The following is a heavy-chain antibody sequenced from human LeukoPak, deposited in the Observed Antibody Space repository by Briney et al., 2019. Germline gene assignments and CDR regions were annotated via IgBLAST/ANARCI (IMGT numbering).Heavy chain of an antibody. J-gene: IGHJ4*02. CDR1: GFTFSCYA. Sequence: GGSLRLSCAASGFTFSCYAMSWVRQAPGRGVEGVSAISGSGGSTYYADSVKGRFTISRDNSKNTLYLQMSSLRAEDTAVYYCAKRLIRSGSGSYYLNGGGISCIFDYWGQGTLVTVSS. CDR3: AKRLIRSGSGSYYLNGGGISCIFDY. D-gene: IGHD3-10*01. CDR2: ISGSGGST. V-gene: IGHV3-23*01.